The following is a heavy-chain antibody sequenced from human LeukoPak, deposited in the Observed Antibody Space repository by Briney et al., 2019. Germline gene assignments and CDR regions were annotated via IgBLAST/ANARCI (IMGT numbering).Heavy chain of an antibody. D-gene: IGHD6-13*01. Sequence: ASVNVSFTSSGCTFSSYAISWGRHAPGPGHGWMGGIIPIFGTANYEQKFQGRVTITTDESTSTAYMELSSLRSEDTAVYYWARDLGAIAAAGTQYYYYYMDVGGRGTTVTVPS. CDR1: GCTFSSYA. CDR3: ARDLGAIAAAGTQYYYYYMDV. J-gene: IGHJ6*03. V-gene: IGHV1-69*05. CDR2: IIPIFGTA.